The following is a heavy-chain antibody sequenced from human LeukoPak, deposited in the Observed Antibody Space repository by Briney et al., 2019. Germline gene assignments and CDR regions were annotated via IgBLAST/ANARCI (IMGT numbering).Heavy chain of an antibody. D-gene: IGHD2-15*01. V-gene: IGHV3-23*01. CDR2: ISGSGGST. CDR1: GFTFSSYA. Sequence: PGGSLRLSCAASGFTFSSYAMSWVRQAPGKGLEWVSAISGSGGSTYYADSVKGRFTISRDNSKNTLYLQMNSLRAEDTAVYYCAKDMRAYCSAGSRRAFDSWGQGTMVTVSS. J-gene: IGHJ3*01. CDR3: AKDMRAYCSAGSRRAFDS.